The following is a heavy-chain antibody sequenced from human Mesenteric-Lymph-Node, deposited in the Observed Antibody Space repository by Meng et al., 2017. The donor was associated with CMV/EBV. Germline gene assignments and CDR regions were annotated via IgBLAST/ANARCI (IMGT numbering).Heavy chain of an antibody. CDR2: IYYSGST. D-gene: IGHD3-22*01. J-gene: IGHJ4*02. CDR1: GGSISSSSYY. Sequence: QLQLQESGPGLLKPSETLSRTCTVSGGSISSSSYYWGWIRQPPGKGLEWIGSIYYSGSTYYNPSLKSRVTISVDTSKNQFSLKLSSVTAADTAVYYCARDGDYYDSSGYNPFDYWGQGTLVTVSS. CDR3: ARDGDYYDSSGYNPFDY. V-gene: IGHV4-39*07.